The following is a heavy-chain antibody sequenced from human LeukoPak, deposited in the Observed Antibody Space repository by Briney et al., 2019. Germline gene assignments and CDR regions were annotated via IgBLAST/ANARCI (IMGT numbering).Heavy chain of an antibody. CDR1: GYTFTSYY. D-gene: IGHD3-3*01. Sequence: ASVKVSCKASGYTFTSYYMHWVRQAPGQGLEWMGIINPSGGSTSYAQKFQGRVTMTRDTSTSTVYMELSSLRSEDRAVYYCAKDQTYYDFWSGYYTSFDYWGQGTLVTVSS. V-gene: IGHV1-46*01. J-gene: IGHJ4*02. CDR3: AKDQTYYDFWSGYYTSFDY. CDR2: INPSGGST.